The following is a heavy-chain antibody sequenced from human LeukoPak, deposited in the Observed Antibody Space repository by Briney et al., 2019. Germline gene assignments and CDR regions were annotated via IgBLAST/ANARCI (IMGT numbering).Heavy chain of an antibody. CDR1: GYTFTNYA. Sequence: ASVKVSCKASGYTFTNYAMNWVRQAPGQGLEWMGWISAYNGNTNYAQKLQGRVTMTTDTSTSTAYMELRSLRSDDTAVYYCARWGGDSGTSQRGYWGQGTLVTVSS. V-gene: IGHV1-18*01. CDR3: ARWGGDSGTSQRGY. CDR2: ISAYNGNT. D-gene: IGHD1-26*01. J-gene: IGHJ4*02.